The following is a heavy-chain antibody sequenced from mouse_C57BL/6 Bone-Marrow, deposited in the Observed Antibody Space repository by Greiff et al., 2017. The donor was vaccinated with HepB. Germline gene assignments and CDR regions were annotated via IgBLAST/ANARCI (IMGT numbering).Heavy chain of an antibody. CDR1: GYAFSSSW. V-gene: IGHV1-82*01. CDR2: IYPGDGDT. D-gene: IGHD1-1*01. CDR3: ARPSNNYTTDWYFDV. Sequence: QVQLQQSGPELVKPGASVKISCKASGYAFSSSWMNWVKQRPGKGLEWIGRIYPGDGDTNYNGKFKGKATLTADKSSSTAYMQLSSLTSEDSAVYFCARPSNNYTTDWYFDVWGTGTTVTVSS. J-gene: IGHJ1*03.